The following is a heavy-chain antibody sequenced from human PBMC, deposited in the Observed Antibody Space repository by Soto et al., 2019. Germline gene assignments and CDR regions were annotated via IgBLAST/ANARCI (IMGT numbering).Heavy chain of an antibody. CDR3: AREPYSSSWYWFDP. J-gene: IGHJ5*02. CDR1: GGSISIGGYY. D-gene: IGHD6-13*01. V-gene: IGHV4-31*03. CDR2: IYYSGST. Sequence: PSETLSFTCTFSGGSISIGGYYWSWIRQHPGKGLEWIGYIYYSGSTYYNPSLKSRVTISVDTSKNQFSLKLSSVTAADTAVYYCAREPYSSSWYWFDPWGQGTMVTISS.